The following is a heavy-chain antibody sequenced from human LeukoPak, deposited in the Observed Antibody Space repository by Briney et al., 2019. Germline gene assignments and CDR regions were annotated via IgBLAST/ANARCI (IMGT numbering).Heavy chain of an antibody. CDR1: GDSISDYY. J-gene: IGHJ6*03. D-gene: IGHD3-22*01. CDR3: AREARMVVGQGFYMDV. Sequence: PSETLSLTYSVSGDSISDYYWYWIRQPAGKGLEWIGRIYTSGSTDYNSSLWSRVTISVDTSKHQFSLKLTYVTAADTAVYYCAREARMVVGQGFYMDVWGKGTTVTVSS. V-gene: IGHV4-4*07. CDR2: IYTSGST.